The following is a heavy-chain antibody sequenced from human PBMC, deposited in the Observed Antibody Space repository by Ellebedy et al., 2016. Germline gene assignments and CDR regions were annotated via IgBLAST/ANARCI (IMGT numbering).Heavy chain of an antibody. J-gene: IGHJ1*01. V-gene: IGHV4-34*01. D-gene: IGHD3/OR15-3a*01. CDR3: ARARDFAEYLQY. CDR1: GGSFSGYH. Sequence: SETLSLXCAVYGGSFSGYHWTWVRQSPEKGLEWIGQIDHSGTTKYNPSLKSRATMSVDTSKNQFSLKVNSVTAADTAVYYCARARDFAEYLQYWGRGTPVTVSS. CDR2: IDHSGTT.